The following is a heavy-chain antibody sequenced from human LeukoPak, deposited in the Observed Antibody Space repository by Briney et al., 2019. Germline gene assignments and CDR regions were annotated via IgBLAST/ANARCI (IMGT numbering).Heavy chain of an antibody. CDR2: ISTDGRDK. CDR3: AKDGDTGAAGYYFDY. Sequence: PGRSLRLSCAASGFNFRNYGVHWVRQAPGKGLEWVAVISTDGRDKYHTDSVRCRFTISRDNSQNTLYLQMTSLRDEDTALYRCAKDGDTGAAGYYFDYWGQGTLVAVSS. D-gene: IGHD5-18*01. J-gene: IGHJ4*02. V-gene: IGHV3-30*18. CDR1: GFNFRNYG.